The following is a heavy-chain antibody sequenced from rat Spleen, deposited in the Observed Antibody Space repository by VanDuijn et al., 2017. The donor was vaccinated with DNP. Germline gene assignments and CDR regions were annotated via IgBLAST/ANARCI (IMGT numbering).Heavy chain of an antibody. J-gene: IGHJ1*01. CDR2: INYSGST. CDR1: GFSITSNY. CDR3: ARGTTVVLSYWSFDF. Sequence: EVQLQESGPGLVKPSQSLSLTCSVTGFSITSNYWAWIRKFPGNKVDWMGYINYSGSTGYNPSLRSRISITRDTSKNQFFLQLNSVTTEDTATYYCARGTTVVLSYWSFDFWGPGTMVTVSS. V-gene: IGHV3-1*01. D-gene: IGHD1-1*01.